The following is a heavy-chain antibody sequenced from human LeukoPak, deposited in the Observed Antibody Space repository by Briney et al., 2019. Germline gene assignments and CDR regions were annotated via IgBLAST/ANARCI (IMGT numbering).Heavy chain of an antibody. CDR3: AKNYDILTGYSTPFDY. Sequence: GGSLRLSCAASGFTFSSYSMNWVRQAPGKGLEWVSYISSSSSTIYYADSVKGRFTISRDNAKNSLYLQMNSLRAEDTAVYYCAKNYDILTGYSTPFDYWGQGTLVTVSS. CDR1: GFTFSSYS. V-gene: IGHV3-48*01. J-gene: IGHJ4*02. D-gene: IGHD3-9*01. CDR2: ISSSSSTI.